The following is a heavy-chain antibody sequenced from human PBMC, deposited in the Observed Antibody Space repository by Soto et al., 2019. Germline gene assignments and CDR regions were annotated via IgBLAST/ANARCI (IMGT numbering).Heavy chain of an antibody. CDR1: GGSIISGGYY. J-gene: IGHJ6*02. D-gene: IGHD3-10*01. CDR3: ARYPRYGSGSYYYYYGMDV. CDR2: IYYSGST. V-gene: IGHV4-31*03. Sequence: SETLSLTCTVSGGSIISGGYYFSCIRQHPWKGLEWIGYIYYSGSTYYNPSLKSRVTISVDTSKNQFSLKLSSVTAADTAVYYCARYPRYGSGSYYYYYGMDVWGQGTTVTVSS.